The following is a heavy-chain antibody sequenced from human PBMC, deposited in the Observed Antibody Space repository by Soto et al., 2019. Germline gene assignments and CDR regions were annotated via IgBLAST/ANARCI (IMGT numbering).Heavy chain of an antibody. J-gene: IGHJ5*02. V-gene: IGHV4-39*01. CDR3: ATRSGDYVGWFDP. CDR2: IYYSGTA. CDR1: GGSIIGSGFH. D-gene: IGHD4-17*01. Sequence: QLQLRESGPGLVKPSETLSLTCTVSGGSIIGSGFHWAWIRQPPGKGLEWIGSIYYSGTANYSPSLKSRLPIDVDTSKNQFSLRLSSVTAADTAVYYSATRSGDYVGWFDPWGQGTRVTVSS.